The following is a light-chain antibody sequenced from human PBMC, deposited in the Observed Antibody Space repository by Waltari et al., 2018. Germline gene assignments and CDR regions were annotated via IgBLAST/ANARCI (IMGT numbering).Light chain of an antibody. CDR2: KAS. V-gene: IGKV1-5*03. J-gene: IGKJ4*01. CDR1: QGISVW. Sequence: DIQMTQFPSTLSASVGDRITITCRASQGISVWLAWYQQKPVKAPKLLIYKASTLESGVPSRFSGSGSGTEFTLTISSLQSEDFATYFCQQYDSVFALTFGGGTKVEIK. CDR3: QQYDSVFALT.